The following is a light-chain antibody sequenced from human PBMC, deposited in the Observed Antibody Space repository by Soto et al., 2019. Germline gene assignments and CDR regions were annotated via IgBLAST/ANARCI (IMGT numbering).Light chain of an antibody. V-gene: IGKV3-20*01. J-gene: IGKJ2*01. Sequence: EIVLTQSPGTLSLSPGESATLSCRASQSVTSSYLAWYQQKPGQAPRLLIYGASTRATGLPDRFSGSGSGTDFTLTISRLEPEDFAVYYCQQYGNSPYTFGQGTKLEIK. CDR3: QQYGNSPYT. CDR2: GAS. CDR1: QSVTSSY.